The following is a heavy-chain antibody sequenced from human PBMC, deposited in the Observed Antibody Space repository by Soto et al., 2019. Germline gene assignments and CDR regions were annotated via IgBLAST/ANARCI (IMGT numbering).Heavy chain of an antibody. CDR3: ASRGSPDYYYYGMDV. V-gene: IGHV4-31*03. D-gene: IGHD3-10*01. J-gene: IGHJ6*02. CDR1: GGSISSGGYY. CDR2: IYYSGST. Sequence: SETLSLTCTVSGGSISSGGYYWSWIRQHPGKGMEWIGYIYYSGSTYYNPSLKSRVTISVDTSKNQFSLKLSSVTAADTAVYYCASRGSPDYYYYGMDVWGQGTTVT.